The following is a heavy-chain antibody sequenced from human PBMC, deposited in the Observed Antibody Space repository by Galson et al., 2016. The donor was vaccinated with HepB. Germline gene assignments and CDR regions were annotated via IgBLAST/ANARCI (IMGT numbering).Heavy chain of an antibody. Sequence: TLSLTCTVSGVSIKSGGYYWSWIRQHPGKGLEWIGFIYYSGNTYYNPSLKSRVTISVDTSKNQFSLKLISVTAADTAGYFCARVAVCGSYGNDYFDYWGQGTLVTVSS. CDR1: GVSIKSGGYY. J-gene: IGHJ4*02. CDR2: IYYSGNT. CDR3: ARVAVCGSYGNDYFDY. V-gene: IGHV4-31*03. D-gene: IGHD3-16*01.